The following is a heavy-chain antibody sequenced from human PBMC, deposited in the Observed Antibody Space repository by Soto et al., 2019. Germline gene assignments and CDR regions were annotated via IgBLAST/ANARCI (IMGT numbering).Heavy chain of an antibody. J-gene: IGHJ4*02. Sequence: SETLSLTCTVSGGSIGSSSYYWGWIRQPPGKGLEWIGSIYYSGSTYYNPSLKSRVTISVDTSKNQFSLKLSSVTAADTAVYYCASSSGPVYYFDYWGQGTLVTVSS. CDR1: GGSIGSSSYY. CDR3: ASSSGPVYYFDY. V-gene: IGHV4-39*07. D-gene: IGHD3-22*01. CDR2: IYYSGST.